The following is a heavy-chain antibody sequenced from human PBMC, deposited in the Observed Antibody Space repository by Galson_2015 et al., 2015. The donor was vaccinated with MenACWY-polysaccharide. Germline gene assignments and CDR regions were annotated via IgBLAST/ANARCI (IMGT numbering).Heavy chain of an antibody. J-gene: IGHJ5*02. D-gene: IGHD3-16*01. Sequence: SLRLSCAASGFTFSGSAMHWVRQASGKGLEWVGRIRSKANSYATAYAASVKGRFTISRDDSKNTAYLQMNSLKTEDTAVYYCTTWGSTTLFDPWGQGTLVTVSS. V-gene: IGHV3-73*01. CDR2: IRSKANSYAT. CDR3: TTWGSTTLFDP. CDR1: GFTFSGSA.